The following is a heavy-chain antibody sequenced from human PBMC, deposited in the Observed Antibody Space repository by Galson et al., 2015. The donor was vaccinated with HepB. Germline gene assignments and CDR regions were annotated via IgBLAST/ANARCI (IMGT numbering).Heavy chain of an antibody. CDR3: AREIAAAGDY. CDR2: ISYDGSNK. CDR1: GFNFRSYN. J-gene: IGHJ4*02. V-gene: IGHV3-30*03. D-gene: IGHD6-13*01. Sequence: SLRLSCAASGFNFRSYNIHWVRQAPGKGLEWVAVISYDGSNKYYADSVKGRFTISRDNSKNTLYLQMNSLRAEDTAVYYCAREIAAAGDYWGQGTLVTVSS.